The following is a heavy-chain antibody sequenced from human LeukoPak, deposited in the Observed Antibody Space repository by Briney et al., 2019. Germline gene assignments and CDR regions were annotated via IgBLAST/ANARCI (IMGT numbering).Heavy chain of an antibody. V-gene: IGHV3-30*03. CDR2: ISYDGSNK. D-gene: IGHD3-16*01. J-gene: IGHJ5*02. Sequence: PGGSLRLSCAASGFTFSSYGMHWVRQAPGKGLEWVAVISYDGSNKYYADSVKGRFTISRDNSKNTLYLQMNSLRAEDTAVYYCRYTFGPWGQGTLVTVSS. CDR3: RYTFGP. CDR1: GFTFSSYG.